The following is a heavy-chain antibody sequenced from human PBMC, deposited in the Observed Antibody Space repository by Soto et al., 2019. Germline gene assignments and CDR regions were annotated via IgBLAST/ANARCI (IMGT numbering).Heavy chain of an antibody. D-gene: IGHD5-12*01. CDR1: GGSINTFY. CDR2: IFSSGST. Sequence: SETLSLTCTVSGGSINTFYWSWVRQPAGKGLEWIGRIFSSGSTSFNPSLESRVAMSVDTSKNHFSLNLSSVTAADMAVYYCAREGSYSAYNFAHGIQLWSFDFWGQGALVTSPQ. CDR3: AREGSYSAYNFAHGIQLWSFDF. J-gene: IGHJ4*02. V-gene: IGHV4-4*07.